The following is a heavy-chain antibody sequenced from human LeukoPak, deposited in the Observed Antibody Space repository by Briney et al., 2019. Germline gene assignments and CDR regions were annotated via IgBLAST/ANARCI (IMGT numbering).Heavy chain of an antibody. V-gene: IGHV1-69*08. CDR1: GGTFLSHT. CDR3: ARVNLRGSNYNWFDP. D-gene: IGHD3-10*01. J-gene: IGHJ5*02. CDR2: ITPVINTA. Sequence: ASVKVSCKTSGGTFLSHTFSWVRQAPGQGLEWMGKITPVINTANYAQTFQGRVSIYADKSTTTVYMDLSGLRPDNTAVYYCARVNLRGSNYNWFDPWGQGTRVTVSS.